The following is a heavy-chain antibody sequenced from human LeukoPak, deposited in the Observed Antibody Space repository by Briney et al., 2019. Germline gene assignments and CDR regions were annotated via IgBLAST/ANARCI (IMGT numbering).Heavy chain of an antibody. V-gene: IGHV1-8*01. Sequence: GASVKVSCKASGYTFTSYDINWVRQATGQGLEWMGWMNPNSGNTGYAQKFQGRVTMTRNTSISTAYMELSSLRSEDTAVYYCARSGYCSSTSCPDRDTGDAFDIWGPGTMVTVSS. D-gene: IGHD2-2*01. CDR1: GYTFTSYD. J-gene: IGHJ3*02. CDR2: MNPNSGNT. CDR3: ARSGYCSSTSCPDRDTGDAFDI.